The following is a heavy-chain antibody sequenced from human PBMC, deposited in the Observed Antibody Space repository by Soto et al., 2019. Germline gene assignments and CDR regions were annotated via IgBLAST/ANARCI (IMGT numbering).Heavy chain of an antibody. CDR2: ISAYNGNT. D-gene: IGHD2-21*01. J-gene: IGHJ4*02. CDR1: GYTFTRDG. V-gene: IGHV1-18*01. Sequence: SSAKVSIKASGYTFTRDGISWVRQAPGQGLEWMGWISAYNGNTNYAQKLQGRVTMTTDTSTSTAYMELRSLRSDDTAVYYCAGGGELHGWGQGTLVTVSS. CDR3: AGGGELHG.